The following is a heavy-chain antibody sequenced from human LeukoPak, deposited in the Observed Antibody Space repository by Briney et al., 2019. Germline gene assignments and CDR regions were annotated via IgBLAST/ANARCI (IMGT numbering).Heavy chain of an antibody. CDR1: GFTFSSYA. V-gene: IGHV3-30-3*01. CDR2: ISYDGSNK. Sequence: PGGSLRLSSAASGFTFSSYAMHWVRQAPGKGLEWVAVISYDGSNKYYADSVKGRFTISRDNSKNTLYLQMNSLRAEDTAVYYCARDPSIYDSLTEYYFDYWGQGTLVTVSS. D-gene: IGHD3-9*01. CDR3: ARDPSIYDSLTEYYFDY. J-gene: IGHJ4*02.